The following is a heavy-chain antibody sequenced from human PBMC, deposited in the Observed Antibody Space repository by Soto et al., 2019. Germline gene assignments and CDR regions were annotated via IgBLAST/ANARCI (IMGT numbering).Heavy chain of an antibody. D-gene: IGHD2-15*01. J-gene: IGHJ2*01. CDR3: ARGRGYCSGGSCDHWYFDL. V-gene: IGHV3-23*01. CDR1: GFTFSDA. Sequence: GGSLRLSCAASGFTFSDAMSWVRQAPGKGLEWVSAISGSGGSTYYADSVKGRFTISRDNSKNTLYLQMNSLRAEDTAVYYCARGRGYCSGGSCDHWYFDLWGRGTLVTVSS. CDR2: ISGSGGST.